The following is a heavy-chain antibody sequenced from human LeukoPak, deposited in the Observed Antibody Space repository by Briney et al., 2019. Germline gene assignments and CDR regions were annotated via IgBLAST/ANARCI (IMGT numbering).Heavy chain of an antibody. D-gene: IGHD3-10*01. Sequence: SVKVSCKASGFTFTSSAMQWVRQARGQRLEWIGWIVVGSGNTNYAQKFQERVTITRDMSTSTAYMELRSLRSDDTAVYYCARDSGPGFNDFDYWGQGTLVTVSS. CDR3: ARDSGPGFNDFDY. J-gene: IGHJ4*02. CDR2: IVVGSGNT. CDR1: GFTFTSSA. V-gene: IGHV1-58*02.